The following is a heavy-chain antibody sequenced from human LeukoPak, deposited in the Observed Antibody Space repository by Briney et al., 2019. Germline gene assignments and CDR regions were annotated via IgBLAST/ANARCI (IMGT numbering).Heavy chain of an antibody. J-gene: IGHJ4*02. V-gene: IGHV1-46*01. Sequence: ASVKVSCKASGYTFTSYYMHWVRQAPGQGLEWMGIINPSGGSTSYAQKFQGRVTMTRDTSTSTVYMELSSLRSEDTAVYYCARDLPRGITMVRGVIIPRFDYWGQGTLVTVSS. CDR1: GYTFTSYY. CDR3: ARDLPRGITMVRGVIIPRFDY. D-gene: IGHD3-10*01. CDR2: INPSGGST.